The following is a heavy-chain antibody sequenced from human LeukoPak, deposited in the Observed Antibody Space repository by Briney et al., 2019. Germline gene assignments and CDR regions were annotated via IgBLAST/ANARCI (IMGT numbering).Heavy chain of an antibody. CDR3: ARAGHCANGICYTADFDY. CDR1: GFTFRKYA. CDR2: ITDSGGNT. V-gene: IGHV3-23*01. D-gene: IGHD2-8*01. J-gene: IGHJ4*02. Sequence: GGSLRLSCAASGFTFRKYAMNWVRQAPGKGLEWVSAITDSGGNTYYAAPVKGRFTISRDNSKNTLYLQMNSLRVEDTAVYYCARAGHCANGICYTADFDYWGQGTLVTVSS.